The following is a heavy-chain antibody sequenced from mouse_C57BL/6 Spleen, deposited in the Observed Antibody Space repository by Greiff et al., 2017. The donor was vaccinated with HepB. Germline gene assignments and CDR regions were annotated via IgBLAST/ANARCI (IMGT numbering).Heavy chain of an antibody. J-gene: IGHJ4*01. CDR1: GYSITSGYY. D-gene: IGHD2-3*01. CDR3: ARKAYDGYYPYYAMDY. CDR2: ISYDGSN. Sequence: EVKLMESGPGLVKPSQSLSLTCSVTGYSITSGYYWNWIRQFPGNKLEWMGYISYDGSNNYNPSLKNRISITRDTSKNQFFLKLNSVTTEDTATYYCARKAYDGYYPYYAMDYWGQGTSVTVSS. V-gene: IGHV3-6*01.